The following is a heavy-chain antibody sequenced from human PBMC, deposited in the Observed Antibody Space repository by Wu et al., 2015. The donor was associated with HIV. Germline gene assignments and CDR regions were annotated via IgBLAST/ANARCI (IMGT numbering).Heavy chain of an antibody. V-gene: IGHV1-8*01. J-gene: IGHJ6*02. CDR1: GYTFSKYD. CDR3: AVVSRRAHYGLDV. CDR2: MNPNSGDT. Sequence: QVQLVQSGAEVKEPGASVKVSCKASGYTFSKYDINWVRQATGQGLEWMGWMNPNSGDTGYAQKFQGRVTMTRDSSKSTAYMELSSLRSEDTAVYYCAVVSRRAHYGLDVWGQGPRSPSP. D-gene: IGHD2-15*01.